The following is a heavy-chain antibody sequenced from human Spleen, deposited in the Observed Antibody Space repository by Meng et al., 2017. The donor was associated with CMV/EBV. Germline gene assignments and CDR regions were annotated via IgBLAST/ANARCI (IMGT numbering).Heavy chain of an antibody. J-gene: IGHJ4*02. CDR1: GYSFSTYG. V-gene: IGHV1-2*02. D-gene: IGHD3-3*01. CDR3: ARDLSASVWSGYHEY. CDR2: INPYSGDT. Sequence: ASVKVSCKASGYSFSTYGITWVRLAPGQGLEWMGRINPYSGDTHFAQKFQGRVTMTRDTSISTAYMELTSLKSDDTAIYYCARDLSASVWSGYHEYWGQGALVTVSS.